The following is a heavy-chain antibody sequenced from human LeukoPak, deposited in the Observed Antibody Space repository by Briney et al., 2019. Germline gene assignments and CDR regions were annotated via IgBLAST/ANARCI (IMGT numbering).Heavy chain of an antibody. CDR3: ARPSYYYDSSGERLDAFDI. Sequence: SETLSLTCTVSGGSISSSSYYWGWIRQPPGKGLEWIGSIYYSGSTYYNPSLKSRVTISVDTSKNQFSLKLSSVTAADTAVYYCARPSYYYDSSGERLDAFDIWGQGTMVTVSS. D-gene: IGHD3-22*01. CDR1: GGSISSSSYY. J-gene: IGHJ3*02. V-gene: IGHV4-39*01. CDR2: IYYSGST.